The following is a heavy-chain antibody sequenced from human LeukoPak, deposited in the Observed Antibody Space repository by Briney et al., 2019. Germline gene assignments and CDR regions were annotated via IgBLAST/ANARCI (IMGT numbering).Heavy chain of an antibody. Sequence: GGSLRLSCAASGFTFSSYAMSWVRQAPGKGLEWVSAISGSGGSTYYADSVKGRFTISRDNSKNTLYLQMNSLGAEDTAVYYCAKDRVPTAITRDAFDIWGQGTMVTVSS. CDR3: AKDRVPTAITRDAFDI. CDR2: ISGSGGST. CDR1: GFTFSSYA. D-gene: IGHD5-24*01. V-gene: IGHV3-23*01. J-gene: IGHJ3*02.